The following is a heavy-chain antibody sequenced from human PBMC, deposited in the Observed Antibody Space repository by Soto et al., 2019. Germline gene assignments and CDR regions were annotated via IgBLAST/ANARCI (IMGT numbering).Heavy chain of an antibody. J-gene: IGHJ4*02. D-gene: IGHD5-18*01. V-gene: IGHV4-59*01. CDR2: IFYSGST. CDR3: ARGAADTAMVDS. Sequence: PXGTLSLTCTVSGGSIRSYYWTWIRQPPGKGLEWLGYIFYSGSTFYNPSLKSRVTISIHTSKSQFSLQLTSVTAADTAVYYCARGAADTAMVDSWGQGTLVTVSS. CDR1: GGSIRSYY.